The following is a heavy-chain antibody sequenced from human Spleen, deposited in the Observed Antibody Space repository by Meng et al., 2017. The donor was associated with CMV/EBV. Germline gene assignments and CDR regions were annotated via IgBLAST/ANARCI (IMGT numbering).Heavy chain of an antibody. Sequence: ASVKVSCKASGYTSIAYYIHWVRQAPGQGLEWVGCINPNSGDTKSAQKFQSRVTMTEDTSTDTAYMELSSLRSEDTAVYYCARDIASVVVPAAIRYYYYYGMDVWGQGTTVTVSS. V-gene: IGHV1-2*02. CDR2: INPNSGDT. CDR1: GYTSIAYY. J-gene: IGHJ6*02. D-gene: IGHD2-2*01. CDR3: ARDIASVVVPAAIRYYYYYGMDV.